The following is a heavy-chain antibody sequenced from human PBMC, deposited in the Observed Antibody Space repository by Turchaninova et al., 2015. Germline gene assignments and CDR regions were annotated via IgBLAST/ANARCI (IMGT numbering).Heavy chain of an antibody. CDR3: ARAGYSSGWNYYYGMDV. V-gene: IGHV3-33*01. CDR1: GFPFSSSG. CDR2: IWDDGSNK. J-gene: IGHJ6*02. Sequence: QVQLVESGGGVVQPGRSLRLAGAASGFPFSSSGMHGVRQGPGRGLEWVAVIWDDGSNKSYADSVKGRFTISRDNSKNTLYLQMNSLRAEDTAVYYCARAGYSSGWNYYYGMDVWGQGTTVTVSS. D-gene: IGHD6-19*01.